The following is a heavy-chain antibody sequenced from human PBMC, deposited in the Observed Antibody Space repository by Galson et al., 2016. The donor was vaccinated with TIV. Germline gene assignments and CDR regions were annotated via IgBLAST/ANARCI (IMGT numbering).Heavy chain of an antibody. Sequence: SVKVSCKASGYTFNNFGITWVRQAPGQGLEWMGWISGYSVNTNYAQKFQGRVTMTTDTSTSTAYMELRSLGSDDTAFYYCARVPHSTYCSTSTYKGYHLDVWGRGTTVTVSS. V-gene: IGHV1-18*01. CDR1: GYTFNNFG. CDR3: ARVPHSTYCSTSTYKGYHLDV. J-gene: IGHJ6*03. D-gene: IGHD2-2*01. CDR2: ISGYSVNT.